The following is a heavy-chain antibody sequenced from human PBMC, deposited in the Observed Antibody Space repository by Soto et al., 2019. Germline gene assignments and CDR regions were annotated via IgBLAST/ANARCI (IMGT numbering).Heavy chain of an antibody. CDR1: GGTFSGYA. CDR3: ARDPRSITGTTSSEDFQH. V-gene: IGHV1-69*01. Sequence: QAQLMQSGAEVKKPGSSVKVSCKASGGTFSGYAISWVRQAPGQGLEWMGGIIPILGITNYAKKFQGRTTIAADESTGTAYLDLRSLRSEDTAVYYCARDPRSITGTTSSEDFQHWGQGTLVSVSS. D-gene: IGHD1-20*01. CDR2: IIPILGIT. J-gene: IGHJ1*01.